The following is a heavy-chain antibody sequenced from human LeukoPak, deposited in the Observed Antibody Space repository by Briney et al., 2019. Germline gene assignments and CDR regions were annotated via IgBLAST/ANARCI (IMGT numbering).Heavy chain of an antibody. J-gene: IGHJ6*03. CDR3: ARLSEDIVGCYYYMDV. D-gene: IGHD2-15*01. CDR2: IYPGDSDT. V-gene: IGHV5-51*01. Sequence: GESLKISGKGSGYSFTGYWIGWVRQMPGKGLEWMGIIYPGDSDTRYSPSFQGQVTISADKSISTAYLQWSSLKASDTAMYYCARLSEDIVGCYYYMDVWGKGTTVTVSS. CDR1: GYSFTGYW.